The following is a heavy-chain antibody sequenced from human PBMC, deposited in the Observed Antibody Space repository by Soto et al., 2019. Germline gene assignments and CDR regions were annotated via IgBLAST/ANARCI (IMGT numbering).Heavy chain of an antibody. CDR2: ISSSSSYI. CDR3: ARALYCSGGSCYTSDY. CDR1: GFTFSSHS. V-gene: IGHV3-21*01. D-gene: IGHD2-15*01. J-gene: IGHJ4*02. Sequence: GGSLRLSCAASGFTFSSHSMNWVRQAPGKGLEWVSSISSSSSYIYYADSVKGRFTISRDNAKNSLYLQMNSLRAEDTAVYYCARALYCSGGSCYTSDYWGQGTLVTVSS.